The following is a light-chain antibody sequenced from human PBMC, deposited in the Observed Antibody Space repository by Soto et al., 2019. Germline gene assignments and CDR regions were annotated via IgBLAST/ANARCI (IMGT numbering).Light chain of an antibody. Sequence: DIPVTQSTSSLSASVGDRVTITCQSSQDISNYLNWYQQKPGKAPKLLIYDASNLETGVPSRFSGSGSGTDFTFTISSLQPEDIATYYCQQYDNLITFGQGTRLEIK. V-gene: IGKV1-33*01. J-gene: IGKJ5*01. CDR3: QQYDNLIT. CDR1: QDISNY. CDR2: DAS.